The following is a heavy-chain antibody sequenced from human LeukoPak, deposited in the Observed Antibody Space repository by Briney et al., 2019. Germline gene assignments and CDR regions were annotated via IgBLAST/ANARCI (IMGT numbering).Heavy chain of an antibody. CDR3: TTGPYDYGSGTYYH. J-gene: IGHJ4*02. CDR1: GFTFSNAW. Sequence: GGSLRLSCAASGFTFSNAWMSWVRQAPGKGLEWVGRIKSKTDGGTTDYAAPVKGRFTISRDDSKNTLYVQMNSLKTEDTAVYYCTTGPYDYGSGTYYHWGQGTLVTDSS. CDR2: IKSKTDGGTT. V-gene: IGHV3-15*01. D-gene: IGHD3-10*01.